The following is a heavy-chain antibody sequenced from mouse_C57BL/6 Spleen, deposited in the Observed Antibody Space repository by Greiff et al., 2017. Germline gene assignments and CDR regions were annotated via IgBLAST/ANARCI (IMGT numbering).Heavy chain of an antibody. CDR1: GFSLTSYG. D-gene: IGHD2-2*01. V-gene: IGHV2-2*01. CDR3: ARDWGYDDGDYYAIDY. J-gene: IGHJ4*01. CDR2: IWSGGST. Sequence: QVQLQQSGPGLVQPSQSLSITCTVSGFSLTSYGVHWVRQSPGKGLEWLGVIWSGGSTDYNAAFISRLSISMDKSKSQVFFKMNSLQADDTAIYYCARDWGYDDGDYYAIDYWGQGTSVTVSS.